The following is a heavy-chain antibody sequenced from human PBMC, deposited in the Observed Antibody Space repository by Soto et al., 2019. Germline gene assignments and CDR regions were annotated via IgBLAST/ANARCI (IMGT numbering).Heavy chain of an antibody. CDR3: ARDRGYQELDF. J-gene: IGHJ4*02. V-gene: IGHV1-3*01. CDR2: INAGNGNT. Sequence: ASVKVSCKASEYTFTSYVMHWVRQAPGQSLEWMGWINAGNGNTKYSQKFQGRVTITRDTSASTAYMELSSLRSEDTAVYYCARDRGYQELDFWAQGTLVTVSS. D-gene: IGHD3-22*01. CDR1: EYTFTSYV.